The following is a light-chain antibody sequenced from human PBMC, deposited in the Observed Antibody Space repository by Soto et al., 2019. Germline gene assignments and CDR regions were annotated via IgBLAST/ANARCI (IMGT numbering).Light chain of an antibody. Sequence: EIVLTQSPATLSLSPGNRVTLSCRASQSIWRSLAWYQQKPGQAPRLLIYGSSNRATAIPARFSGSGSGTDFTLTITSLEPEDFAVYYCQQSSHWPPVFGGGTRVEIK. J-gene: IGKJ4*01. CDR1: QSIWRS. CDR2: GSS. CDR3: QQSSHWPPV. V-gene: IGKV3-11*01.